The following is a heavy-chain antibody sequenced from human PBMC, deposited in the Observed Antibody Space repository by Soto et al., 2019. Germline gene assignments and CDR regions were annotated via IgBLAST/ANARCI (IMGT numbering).Heavy chain of an antibody. CDR2: ISAYNGNT. CDR1: GYAFTSYG. V-gene: IGHV1-18*01. J-gene: IGHJ4*02. CDR3: ARNAVAGDFDY. D-gene: IGHD4-17*01. Sequence: GASVKVSCKASGYAFTSYGISWVRQAPGQGLEWMGWISAYNGNTNYAQKLQGRVTMTTDTSTSTAYMELRSLRSDDTAAYYCARNAVAGDFDYWGQGTLVTVSS.